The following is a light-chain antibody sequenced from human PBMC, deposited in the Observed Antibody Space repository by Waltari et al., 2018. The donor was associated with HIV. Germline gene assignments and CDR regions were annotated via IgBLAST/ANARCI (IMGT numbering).Light chain of an antibody. Sequence: IQLTQSPSSLSVSVGCTVTITCQVNHDINTARNWYHQKSGKAPRLLVYDASNLETGVQSRFNASGSRTHFTLTISPLSPEDFGVYFCQHYDYLLTFAGGSKIEI. CDR2: DAS. CDR1: HDINTA. J-gene: IGKJ4*01. CDR3: QHYDYLLT. V-gene: IGKV1-33*01.